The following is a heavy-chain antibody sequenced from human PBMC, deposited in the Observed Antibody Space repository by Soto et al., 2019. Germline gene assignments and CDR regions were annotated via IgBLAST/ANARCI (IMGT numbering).Heavy chain of an antibody. CDR2: IYYSGST. D-gene: IGHD4-17*01. Sequence: ALSLTGTVSVGSISSGGYYWSWILQHPGKGLEWIGYIYYSGSTYYNPSLKSRVTISVDTSKNQFSLKLSSVTAADTAVYYCARHATVTTVDYYYGMDVWGQGTTVTVSS. CDR3: ARHATVTTVDYYYGMDV. J-gene: IGHJ6*02. V-gene: IGHV4-31*03. CDR1: VGSISSGGYY.